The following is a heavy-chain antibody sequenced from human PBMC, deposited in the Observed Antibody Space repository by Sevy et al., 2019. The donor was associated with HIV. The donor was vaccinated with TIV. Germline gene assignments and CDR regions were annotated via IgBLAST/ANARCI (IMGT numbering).Heavy chain of an antibody. CDR2: IYYSGST. Sequence: SDTLSLTCTVSGGSISSYYWSWIRQPPGKGLEWIGYIYYSGSTNYNPSLKSRVTISVDTSKNQFSLKLSSVTAADTAVYYCARGSSVEMATHRAFDIWGQGTMVTVSS. D-gene: IGHD5-12*01. CDR3: ARGSSVEMATHRAFDI. CDR1: GGSISSYY. J-gene: IGHJ3*02. V-gene: IGHV4-59*01.